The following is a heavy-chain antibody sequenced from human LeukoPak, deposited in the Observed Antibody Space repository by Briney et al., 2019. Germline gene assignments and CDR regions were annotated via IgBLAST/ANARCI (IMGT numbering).Heavy chain of an antibody. D-gene: IGHD3-9*01. V-gene: IGHV4-34*01. Sequence: SETLSLTCAAYGGSFSGYYWSWIRQPPGKGLEWIGEINHSGSTHCYPSLKSRVTISVDTSKNQFSLKLSSVTATDTDVYYCASGSFRLGYFDWFPAFDYWGQGTLVTVSS. J-gene: IGHJ4*02. CDR1: GGSFSGYY. CDR3: ASGSFRLGYFDWFPAFDY. CDR2: INHSGST.